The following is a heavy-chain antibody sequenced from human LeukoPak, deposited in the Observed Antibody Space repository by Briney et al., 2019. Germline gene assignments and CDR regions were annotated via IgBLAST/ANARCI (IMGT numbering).Heavy chain of an antibody. CDR1: GFTFSSYG. CDR2: IWYDGSNK. V-gene: IGHV3-33*01. J-gene: IGHJ4*02. CDR3: ASDTESYDFWSGSHYYFDY. Sequence: GRSLRLSSAASGFTFSSYGMHWVRQAPGKGLEWVAVIWYDGSNKYYADSVKGRFTISRDNSKNTLYLQMNSLRAEDTAVYYCASDTESYDFWSGSHYYFDYWGQGTLVTVSS. D-gene: IGHD3-3*01.